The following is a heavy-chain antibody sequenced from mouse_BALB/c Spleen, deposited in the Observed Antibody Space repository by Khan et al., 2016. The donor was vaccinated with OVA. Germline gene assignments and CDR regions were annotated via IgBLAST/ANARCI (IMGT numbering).Heavy chain of an antibody. D-gene: IGHD1-1*01. CDR2: ISYSGNT. CDR1: GYSITSDYA. J-gene: IGHJ2*01. CDR3: ARVYGGDFDY. V-gene: IGHV3-2*02. Sequence: EVQLQESGPGLVKPSQSLSLTCTVTGYSITSDYAWNWIRQFPGNTLEWMGFISYSGNTKYNQSLKSRISITRDTSKNQFFLQLNSVTFEDTATYYCARVYGGDFDYWGQGTALTVSS.